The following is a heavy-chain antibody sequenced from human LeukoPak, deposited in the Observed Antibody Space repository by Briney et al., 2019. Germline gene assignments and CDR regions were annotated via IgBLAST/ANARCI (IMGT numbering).Heavy chain of an antibody. V-gene: IGHV3-30*03. Sequence: GGSLRLSCAASGFTFSDYYMSWIRQAPGKGLEWVALIPYDGSNKYYADSVKGRFTVSRDNSKNTLYLQMNSLRAEDTALYYCARGRYSGSYLLDYWGQGTLVTVSS. CDR2: IPYDGSNK. CDR3: ARGRYSGSYLLDY. CDR1: GFTFSDYY. D-gene: IGHD1-26*01. J-gene: IGHJ4*02.